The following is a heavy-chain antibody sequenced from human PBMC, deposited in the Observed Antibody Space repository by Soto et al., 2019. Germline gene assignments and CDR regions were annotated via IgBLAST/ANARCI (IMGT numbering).Heavy chain of an antibody. V-gene: IGHV4-34*01. D-gene: IGHD3-3*01. CDR2: INHSGST. CDR3: ARGRYDFWSGRPDAFDI. J-gene: IGHJ3*02. CDR1: GGSFSGYY. Sequence: SETLSLTCAVYGGSFSGYYWSWIRQPPGKGLEWIGEINHSGSTNYNPSLKSRVTISVDTSKNQFSLKLSSVTAADTAVYYCARGRYDFWSGRPDAFDIWGQGTMVTVS.